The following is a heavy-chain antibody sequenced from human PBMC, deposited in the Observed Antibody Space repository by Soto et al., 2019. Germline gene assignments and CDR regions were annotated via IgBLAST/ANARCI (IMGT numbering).Heavy chain of an antibody. CDR1: GGTFSTFG. CDR2: IIPMFGTA. CDR3: AREVDSGYYVRWFDT. V-gene: IGHV1-69*13. Sequence: SVKVSCKASGGTFSTFGINWVRQAPGQGVEWMGGIIPMFGTATYAQKLQDRVTITADESTSTVYMELSSLRSEDTAVYYCAREVDSGYYVRWFDTWGQGTLVTVSS. J-gene: IGHJ5*02. D-gene: IGHD3-22*01.